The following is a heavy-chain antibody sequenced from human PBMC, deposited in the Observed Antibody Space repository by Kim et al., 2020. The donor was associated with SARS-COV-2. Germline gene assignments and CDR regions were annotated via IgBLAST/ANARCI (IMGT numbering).Heavy chain of an antibody. CDR1: GFAFSDYW. CDR2: ITNDGRTT. J-gene: IGHJ4*02. D-gene: IGHD1-1*01. Sequence: GGSLRLSCAASGFAFSDYWMHWVRQAPGKGLLWVAGITNDGRTTNYADSVKGRFTISRDNAKYFLHLQMNSLRGEDTAVYYCARGSNGFVNWGQGTRVSVSS. CDR3: ARGSNGFVN. V-gene: IGHV3-74*01.